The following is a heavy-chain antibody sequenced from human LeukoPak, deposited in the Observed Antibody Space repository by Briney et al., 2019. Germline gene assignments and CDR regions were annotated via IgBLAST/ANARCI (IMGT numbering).Heavy chain of an antibody. CDR2: IHHSGIT. Sequence: SETLSLTCAVSGGSFSDYYWGWIRQPPGKGLEWIGDIHHSGITNYNPSLKSRVTISVDTSKNQFSLKLSSVTAADTAVYYCARFRNPRIAATSARFYYFDYWGQGTLVTVSS. D-gene: IGHD6-13*01. V-gene: IGHV4-34*01. CDR1: GGSFSDYY. J-gene: IGHJ4*02. CDR3: ARFRNPRIAATSARFYYFDY.